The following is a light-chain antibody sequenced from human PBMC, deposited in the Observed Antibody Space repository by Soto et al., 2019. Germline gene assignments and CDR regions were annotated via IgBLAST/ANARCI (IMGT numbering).Light chain of an antibody. Sequence: EILLTQSPCTLPLSPGERATLSCRASQSVSSSYLAWYQQKPGQAPRLLIYGASSRATGIPERFSGSGSGTDFTLTISRLEPEDFEVYYCQQYDSSPKTFGQGTKVDI. V-gene: IGKV3-20*01. CDR1: QSVSSSY. CDR3: QQYDSSPKT. J-gene: IGKJ1*01. CDR2: GAS.